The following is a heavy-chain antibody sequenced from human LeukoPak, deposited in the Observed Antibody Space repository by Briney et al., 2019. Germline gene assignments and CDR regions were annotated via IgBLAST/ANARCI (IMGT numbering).Heavy chain of an antibody. V-gene: IGHV4-59*01. CDR1: GGSISSYY. CDR3: AREVEYSSSQFDY. J-gene: IGHJ4*02. D-gene: IGHD6-6*01. Sequence: SETLSLTCTVSGGSISSYYWSWIRQPPGKGLEWIGYIYYSGSTNYNPSLKSRVTISVDTSKNQFSLKLSSVTAADTAVYYCAREVEYSSSQFDYWGQGTLVTVSS. CDR2: IYYSGST.